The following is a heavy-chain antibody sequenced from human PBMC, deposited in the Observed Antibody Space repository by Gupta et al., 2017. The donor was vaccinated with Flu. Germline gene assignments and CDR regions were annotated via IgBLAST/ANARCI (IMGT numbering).Heavy chain of an antibody. CDR2: IYTSGST. Sequence: QVQLQESGPGLVKPSQTLSLTCTVSGGSISSGSYYWSWIRQPAGKGLEWIGRIYTSGSTNYNPSLKSRVTISVDTSKNQFSLKLSSVTAADTAVYYCARVRLEGGNRVVDVWGQGTTVTVSS. J-gene: IGHJ6*02. CDR3: ARVRLEGGNRVVDV. D-gene: IGHD2-15*01. V-gene: IGHV4-61*02. CDR1: GGSISSGSYY.